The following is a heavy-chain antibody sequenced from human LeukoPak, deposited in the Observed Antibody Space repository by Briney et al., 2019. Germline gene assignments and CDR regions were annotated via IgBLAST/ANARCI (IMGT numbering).Heavy chain of an antibody. Sequence: ASVKVSCKVSGYTLTELSMHWVRQAPRKGLEWMGGFDPEDGETIYAQKFQGRVTMTEDTSTDTAYMELSSLRSEDTAVYYCATEIAVAGSFDYWGQGTLVTVSS. CDR3: ATEIAVAGSFDY. D-gene: IGHD6-19*01. J-gene: IGHJ4*02. CDR1: GYTLTELS. CDR2: FDPEDGET. V-gene: IGHV1-24*01.